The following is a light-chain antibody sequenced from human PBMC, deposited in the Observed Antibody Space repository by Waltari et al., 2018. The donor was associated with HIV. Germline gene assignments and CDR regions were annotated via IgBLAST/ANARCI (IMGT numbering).Light chain of an antibody. J-gene: IGKJ5*01. V-gene: IGKV4-1*01. CDR1: QSVLNSANNKDY. CDR2: WAS. Sequence: DIVMTQSPDSLAVSLGARATINCQSSQSVLNSANNKDYLAWYQQKPGQPPKLLIYWASTRESGVPDRCSGSGAGTDFTLTISSLEAEDVAVYYCQQYYSTPITFGQGTRLEIK. CDR3: QQYYSTPIT.